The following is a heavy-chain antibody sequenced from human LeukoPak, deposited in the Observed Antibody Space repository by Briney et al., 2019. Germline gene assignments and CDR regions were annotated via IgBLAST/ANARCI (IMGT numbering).Heavy chain of an antibody. V-gene: IGHV3-74*01. Sequence: GGSLRLSCAASGFTFRSYWMHWVRHAPGKGLVWVSRINSDGSSTTYADSVKGRFTISRDNAKNTLYLQMNSLRAEDTAVYYCARDYGRSRDYGMDVWGQGTTVTVSS. CDR1: GFTFRSYW. CDR2: INSDGSST. J-gene: IGHJ6*02. CDR3: ARDYGRSRDYGMDV. D-gene: IGHD3-10*01.